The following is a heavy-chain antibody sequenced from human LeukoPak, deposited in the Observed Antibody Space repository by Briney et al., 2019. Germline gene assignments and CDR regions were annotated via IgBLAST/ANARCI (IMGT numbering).Heavy chain of an antibody. CDR1: GYTFTSYG. V-gene: IGHV1-18*01. J-gene: IGHJ6*03. Sequence: ASVKVSCKASGYTFTSYGISWVRQAPGQGLEWMGWISAYNGNTNYAQKLQGRVTMTTDTSTSTAYMELRSLRSDDTAVYYCARDGVVAATSRYYDSSGHGGYYYYYYMDVWGKGTTVTISS. D-gene: IGHD3-22*01. CDR2: ISAYNGNT. CDR3: ARDGVVAATSRYYDSSGHGGYYYYYYMDV.